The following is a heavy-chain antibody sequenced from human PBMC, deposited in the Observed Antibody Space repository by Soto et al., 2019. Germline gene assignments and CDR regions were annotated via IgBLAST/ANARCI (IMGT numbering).Heavy chain of an antibody. CDR1: GYKFTTSY. D-gene: IGHD2-15*01. V-gene: IGHV1-46*01. CDR3: PRQHCSDTCGSFHCPY. CDR2: INPATGST. Sequence: QVRLVQSGAEVQRPGASVNISCQTSGYKFTTSYLHWVRRAPGHGLQWMAMINPATGSTSYAVTFGGRLAMTAEKTTATLHLGLGTLTSDDTDAYCLPRQHCSDTCGSFHCPYWGQGTLVTVAA. J-gene: IGHJ4*02.